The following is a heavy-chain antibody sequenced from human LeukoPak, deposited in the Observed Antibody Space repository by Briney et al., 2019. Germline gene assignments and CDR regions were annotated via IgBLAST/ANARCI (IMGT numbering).Heavy chain of an antibody. CDR1: GFTFSSYW. V-gene: IGHV3-7*01. J-gene: IGHJ4*02. CDR2: IKQDGSEK. CDR3: AREWHFRYYYDSSGYRFDY. D-gene: IGHD3-22*01. Sequence: GGSLRLSCAASGFTFSSYWMSWVRQAPGKGLEWVANIKQDGSEKHYVDSVKGRFTISRDNAKNSLYLQMNSLRAEDTAVYYCAREWHFRYYYDSSGYRFDYWGQGTLVTVSS.